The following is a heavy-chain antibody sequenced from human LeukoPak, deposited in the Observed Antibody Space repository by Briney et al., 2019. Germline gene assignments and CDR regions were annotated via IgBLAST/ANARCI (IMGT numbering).Heavy chain of an antibody. CDR1: GYTFRNYG. V-gene: IGHV1-18*01. CDR3: ARNRTGTFDF. D-gene: IGHD3-10*01. CDR2: ISGDSYDT. Sequence: ASVTVSCKASGYTFRNYGINWVRQAPGQGLEWMGWISGDSYDTKYEQKLQGRVTMTTDTSTSTAYMELRSLRSDDTAVYYCARNRTGTFDFWGQGTLVTVSS. J-gene: IGHJ4*02.